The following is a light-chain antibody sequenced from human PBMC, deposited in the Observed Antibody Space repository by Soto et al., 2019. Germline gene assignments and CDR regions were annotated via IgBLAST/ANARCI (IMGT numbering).Light chain of an antibody. Sequence: DIVLTQSPGTLSLSPGEGATLSCRASQSVSSSYLAWYQQSPGQAPRLLIYGASTMATDIPDRFSGSGSGTDFTLTIGRLEPEDFAVYYCQQYCSSPSTFGQGTRLEIK. CDR3: QQYCSSPST. J-gene: IGKJ5*01. CDR1: QSVSSSY. CDR2: GAS. V-gene: IGKV3-20*01.